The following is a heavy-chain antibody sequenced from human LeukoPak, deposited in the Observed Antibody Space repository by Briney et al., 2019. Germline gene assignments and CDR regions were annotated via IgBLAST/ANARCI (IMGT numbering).Heavy chain of an antibody. CDR2: ISGSGGNT. V-gene: IGHV3-23*01. CDR1: GFPFRSYP. Sequence: SGGPVTLPCEPLGFPFRSYPISGAPKPPGRGREGVSAISGSGGNTYYADSVKGWLNTSRDNSKNTLYLQMNSRRAEDTAVYYCAKSTRRSGYFYWGQGTLVTVSS. D-gene: IGHD3-22*01. CDR3: AKSTRRSGYFY. J-gene: IGHJ4*02.